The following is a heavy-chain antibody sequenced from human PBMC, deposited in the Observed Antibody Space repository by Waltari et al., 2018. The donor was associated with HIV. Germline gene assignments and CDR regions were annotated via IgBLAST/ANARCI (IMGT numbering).Heavy chain of an antibody. CDR2: ISSSGGST. V-gene: IGHV3-23*01. J-gene: IGHJ6*02. CDR3: AKEWYSSGFGRWGMDV. Sequence: EVQLLESGGGLVQPGGSLRLSCAAAEFTFSSNVMSRVREAPGKGVEWVSAISSSGGSTYYADSVKGRFTISRDNSKNTLYLQMNSLRAEDTSVYYCAKEWYSSGFGRWGMDVWGQGTTVTVSS. CDR1: EFTFSSNV. D-gene: IGHD6-19*01.